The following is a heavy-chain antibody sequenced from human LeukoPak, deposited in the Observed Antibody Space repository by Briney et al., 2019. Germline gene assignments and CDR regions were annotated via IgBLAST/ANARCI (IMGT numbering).Heavy chain of an antibody. CDR3: ASNDYVWGSYRD. Sequence: ASVKVSCKASGYTFTSYGISWVRQAPGQGPEWMGWISGYNGNTKHAQNLQGRVTMTRDTSISTAYMELSRLRSDDTAVYYCASNDYVWGSYRDWGQGTLVTVSS. V-gene: IGHV1-18*01. CDR1: GYTFTSYG. J-gene: IGHJ4*02. CDR2: ISGYNGNT. D-gene: IGHD3-16*02.